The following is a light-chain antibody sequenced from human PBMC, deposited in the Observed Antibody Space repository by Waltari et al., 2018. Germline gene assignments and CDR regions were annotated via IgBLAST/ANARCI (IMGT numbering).Light chain of an antibody. CDR2: GNS. CDR3: QSYDSSLSGYV. Sequence: PGQRVTISCTGSSPNIGAGYDVHWYQQLPGTAPKRLIYGNSNRPSGVPDRFSRSKSGTSASLAITGLQAEDEADYYCQSYDSSLSGYVFGTGTKVTVL. V-gene: IGLV1-40*01. CDR1: SPNIGAGYD. J-gene: IGLJ1*01.